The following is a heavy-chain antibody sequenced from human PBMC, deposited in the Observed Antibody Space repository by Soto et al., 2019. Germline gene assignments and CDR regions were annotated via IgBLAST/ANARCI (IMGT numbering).Heavy chain of an antibody. V-gene: IGHV3-30*03. J-gene: IGHJ4*02. Sequence: QVQLVESGGGVVQPGRSLRLSCAVSGFTVSTYGMHWVRQAPGKGLEWVAVISRDGGTKYYADSVKGRFTISRDNSRNTLFLETNSLRGDDMAVYYCTGEVASGYWGQGTLVIVSS. CDR2: ISRDGGTK. D-gene: IGHD2-8*02. CDR1: GFTVSTYG. CDR3: TGEVASGY.